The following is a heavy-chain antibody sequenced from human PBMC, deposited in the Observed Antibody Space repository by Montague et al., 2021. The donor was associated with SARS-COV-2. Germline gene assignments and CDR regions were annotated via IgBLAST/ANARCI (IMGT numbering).Heavy chain of an antibody. V-gene: IGHV3-23*01. CDR1: GFTFSSYA. J-gene: IGHJ4*02. D-gene: IGHD4-11*01. CDR3: AKDTGRRNYFDY. CDR2: ISGSGGNT. Sequence: SLRLSCAASGFTFSSYALSWVRQAPGKGLEWVSAISGSGGNTYYADSVKGRFTISRDNSKNTLYVQMNRLRAEDTGVYYCAKDTGRRNYFDYWGQGTLVTVSS.